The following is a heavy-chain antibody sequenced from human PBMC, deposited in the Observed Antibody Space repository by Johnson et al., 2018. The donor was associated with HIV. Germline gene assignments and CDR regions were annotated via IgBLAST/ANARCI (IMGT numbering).Heavy chain of an antibody. CDR3: ARDLTEYSSSADAFDI. D-gene: IGHD6-6*01. CDR2: ITWNGVRT. CDR1: GFSFSSYW. Sequence: VQLVESGGGLVQPGGSLRLSCAASGFSFSSYWMSWVRQAPGKGLEWVSTITWNGVRTGYLDSMKGRFTISRDNAKNSLYLQMNSLRAEDTAVYYCARDLTEYSSSADAFDIWGQGTMVTVSS. V-gene: IGHV3-20*04. J-gene: IGHJ3*02.